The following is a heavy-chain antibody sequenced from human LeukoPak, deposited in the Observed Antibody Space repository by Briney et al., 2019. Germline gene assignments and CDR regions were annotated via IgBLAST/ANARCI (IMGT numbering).Heavy chain of an antibody. V-gene: IGHV1-8*03. CDR3: ARGPYYYDSSGRYDAFDI. CDR1: GYTFTSYD. CDR2: MNPNRGNT. Sequence: GASVKVSCKASGYTFTSYDINWVRQATGQGLEWMGLMNPNRGNTGYAQKFQGRVTITRNTSISKAFMELSSLRYEDTAVYYCARGPYYYDSSGRYDAFDIWGQGTMVTVSS. J-gene: IGHJ3*02. D-gene: IGHD3-22*01.